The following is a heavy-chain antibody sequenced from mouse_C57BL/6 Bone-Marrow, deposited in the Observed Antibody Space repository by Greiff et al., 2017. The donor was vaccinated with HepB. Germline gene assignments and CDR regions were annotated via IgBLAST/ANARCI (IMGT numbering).Heavy chain of an antibody. J-gene: IGHJ2*01. CDR2: INPGSGGT. D-gene: IGHD1-1*01. Sequence: VQVVESGAELVRPGTSVKVSCKASGYAFTNYLIEWVKQRPGQGLEWIGVINPGSGGTNYNEKFKGKATLTADKSSSTAYMQLSRLTSEDSAVYFCVRSDYYGSSYDYWGQGTTLTVSS. CDR1: GYAFTNYL. CDR3: VRSDYYGSSYDY. V-gene: IGHV1-54*01.